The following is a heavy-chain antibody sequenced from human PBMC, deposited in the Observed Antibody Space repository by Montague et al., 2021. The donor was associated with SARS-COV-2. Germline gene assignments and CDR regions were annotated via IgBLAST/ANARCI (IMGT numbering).Heavy chain of an antibody. J-gene: IGHJ5*02. CDR1: GGSIITGSNFY. Sequence: TLSLTCAVSGGSIITGSNFYWGWIRQSAGKGLEWIGRIHSSGGTNYNPSLESRLTMSVDSSANQFSLKLTSVTAADTAVYYCARDYYDSTGLNWFDPWGQGLLVTVSS. D-gene: IGHD3-22*01. V-gene: IGHV4-61*02. CDR3: ARDYYDSTGLNWFDP. CDR2: IHSSGGT.